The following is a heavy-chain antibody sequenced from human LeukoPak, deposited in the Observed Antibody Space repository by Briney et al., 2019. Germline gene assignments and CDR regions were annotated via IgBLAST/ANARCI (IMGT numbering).Heavy chain of an antibody. V-gene: IGHV3-48*02. Sequence: PGGSLRLSCLVSGFTFSTYTMNWVRQAPGKGLEWVSFISGSGSAIYYYADSVKGRFTISRDNAQNSLYLHMSSLRDEDTAVYYCARGDGFHYFDYWGQGALVTVSS. CDR2: ISGSGSAIY. J-gene: IGHJ4*02. D-gene: IGHD5-24*01. CDR1: GFTFSTYT. CDR3: ARGDGFHYFDY.